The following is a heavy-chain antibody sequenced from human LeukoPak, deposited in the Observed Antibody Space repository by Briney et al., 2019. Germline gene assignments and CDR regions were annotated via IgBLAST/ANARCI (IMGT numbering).Heavy chain of an antibody. D-gene: IGHD6-6*01. CDR1: GGTFSSYA. J-gene: IGHJ6*02. CDR3: ARGGGGFSSSSEYGMDV. CDR2: IIPILGIA. Sequence: SVTVSCKASGGTFSSYAISWVRQAPGQGLEWMGRIIPILGIANYAQKFQGRVTITADKSTSTAYMELSSLRSEDTAVYYCARGGGGFSSSSEYGMDVWGQGTTVTVSS. V-gene: IGHV1-69*04.